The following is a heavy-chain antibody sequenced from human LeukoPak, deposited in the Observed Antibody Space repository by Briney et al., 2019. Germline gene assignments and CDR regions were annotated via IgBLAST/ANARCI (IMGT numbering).Heavy chain of an antibody. D-gene: IGHD5-18*01. Sequence: SETLSLTCTVSGSSISSYYWSWIRQPPGKGLEWIGYIYYSGSTNYNPSLKSRVTISVDTSKNQFSLKLSSVTAADTAVYYCARTTEGGYTYDYFYYYYMDVWGKGTTVTISS. CDR2: IYYSGST. CDR1: GSSISSYY. V-gene: IGHV4-59*01. J-gene: IGHJ6*03. CDR3: ARTTEGGYTYDYFYYYYMDV.